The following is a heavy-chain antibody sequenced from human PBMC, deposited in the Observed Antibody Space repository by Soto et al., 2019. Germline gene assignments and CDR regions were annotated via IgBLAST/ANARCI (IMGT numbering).Heavy chain of an antibody. CDR1: GYTFTSYH. CDR2: IDPGGGST. V-gene: IGHV1-46*01. J-gene: IGHJ3*02. Sequence: QVQLVQSGTEVKKPGASMNISCKASGYTFTSYHMHWVRQAPGQGLEWMGRIDPGGGSTSYAQNFQGRVIMTRDKSTSTVYMELNSLRLEDTAVYYCARSFVSHYVGRADVFEMWGQGTMVSDSS. CDR3: ARSFVSHYVGRADVFEM. D-gene: IGHD3-10*02.